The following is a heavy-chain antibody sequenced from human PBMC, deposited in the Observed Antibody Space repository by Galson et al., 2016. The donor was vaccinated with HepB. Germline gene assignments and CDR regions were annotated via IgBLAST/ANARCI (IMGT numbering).Heavy chain of an antibody. CDR3: ANLGYCSGGDCYSLD. CDR1: GGSLSTRNW. Sequence: SETLSLTCAVSGGSLSTRNWWSWIRQTPGKGLEWIGEIYHTGTTNYNPSIKSRITMSLDKSKNQFSLKLNSVTAADTAVYYCANLGYCSGGDCYSLDWGQGTMVTVSS. V-gene: IGHV4-4*02. CDR2: IYHTGTT. J-gene: IGHJ4*02. D-gene: IGHD2-15*01.